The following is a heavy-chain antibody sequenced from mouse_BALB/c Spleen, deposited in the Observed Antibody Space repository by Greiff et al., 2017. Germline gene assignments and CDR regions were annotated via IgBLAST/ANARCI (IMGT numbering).Heavy chain of an antibody. CDR2: INPGSGGT. Sequence: QVQLQQSGAELVRPGTSVKVSCKASGYAFTNYLIEWVKQRPGQGLEWIGVINPGSGGTNYNEKFKGKATLTADKSSSTAYMQLSSLTSDDSAVYFCARSGYYEYDGWFAYWGQGTLVTVSA. J-gene: IGHJ3*01. CDR3: ARSGYYEYDGWFAY. CDR1: GYAFTNYL. V-gene: IGHV1-54*01. D-gene: IGHD2-4*01.